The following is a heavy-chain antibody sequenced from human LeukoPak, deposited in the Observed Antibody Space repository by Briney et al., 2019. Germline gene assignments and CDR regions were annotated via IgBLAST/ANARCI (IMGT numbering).Heavy chain of an antibody. CDR3: ARDQYDTWSRRGNFDS. V-gene: IGHV3-7*03. J-gene: IGHJ4*02. D-gene: IGHD3-3*01. CDR1: GLTFGKYW. Sequence: GGSLRLSCVASGLTFGKYWMSWVRQAPGKGLEWVANIKLDGSEKNYVDSVKGRFTISRDNTKNSLYLQMNSLRAEDTAVFYCARDQYDTWSRRGNFDSWGQGTLVIVSS. CDR2: IKLDGSEK.